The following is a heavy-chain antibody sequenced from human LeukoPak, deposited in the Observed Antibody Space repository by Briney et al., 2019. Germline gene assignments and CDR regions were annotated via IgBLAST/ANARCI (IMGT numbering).Heavy chain of an antibody. CDR3: ARVRSLPAWYFDL. Sequence: GGSLRLSCAASGFTFSSYGMHWVRQAPGKGLEWVAVISYDGSNKYYADSVKGRFTISRDNSKNTLYLQMNSLRAEDTAVYYCARVRSLPAWYFDLWGRGTLVTVSS. V-gene: IGHV3-30*03. CDR1: GFTFSSYG. CDR2: ISYDGSNK. D-gene: IGHD1-14*01. J-gene: IGHJ2*01.